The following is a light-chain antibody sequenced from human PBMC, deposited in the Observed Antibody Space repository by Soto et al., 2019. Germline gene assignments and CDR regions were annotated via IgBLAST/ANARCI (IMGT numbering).Light chain of an antibody. CDR2: EVR. CDR3: SSYTSTSTLV. CDR1: SCDVGAYKY. Sequence: QSVLTQPASVSGSPGQSITISCTGTSCDVGAYKYVSWYQVHPGKAPKLIIYEVRSRPSVVSDRFSGSKSGNTASLTISGLQAEDEANYYCSSYTSTSTLVFGGGTKVTV. V-gene: IGLV2-14*01. J-gene: IGLJ3*02.